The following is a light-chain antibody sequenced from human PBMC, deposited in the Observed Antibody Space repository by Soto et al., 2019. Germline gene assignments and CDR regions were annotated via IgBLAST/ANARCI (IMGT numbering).Light chain of an antibody. J-gene: IGLJ1*01. CDR1: NSDVGRYNF. Sequence: QSALTQPRSVSGSPGQSVTISCTGTNSDVGRYNFVSWYQQLPGKAPKLMIYDVTKRPSGVPDRFSGSKSGNTASLTISGLQAEDEADYYCCSYAGSYCYVFGTGTKLTVL. CDR2: DVT. CDR3: CSYAGSYCYV. V-gene: IGLV2-11*01.